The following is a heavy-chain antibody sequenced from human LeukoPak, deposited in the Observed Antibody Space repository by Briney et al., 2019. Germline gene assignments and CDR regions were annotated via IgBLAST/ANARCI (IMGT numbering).Heavy chain of an antibody. D-gene: IGHD1-1*01. CDR2: INHSGST. CDR1: GGSFSGYY. CDR3: ARVHYMRRFDP. J-gene: IGHJ5*02. V-gene: IGHV4-34*01. Sequence: PSETLSLTCAVYGGSFSGYYWSWIRQPPGKGLEWIGEINHSGSTNYNPSLKSRVTISVDTSKNQFSLKLSSVTAADTAVYYCARVHYMRRFDPWGQGTLVTVSS.